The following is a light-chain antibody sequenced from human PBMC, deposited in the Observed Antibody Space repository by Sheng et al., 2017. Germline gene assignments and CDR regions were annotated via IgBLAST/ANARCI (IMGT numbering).Light chain of an antibody. CDR2: DAS. V-gene: IGKV3-11*01. CDR1: QSVSSY. J-gene: IGKJ3*01. Sequence: ETVMTQSPATLSVSPGERATLSCRASQSVSSYLAWYQQKPGQAPRLLIYDASKRATGIPARFSGSGSGTDFALTISSLAPEDFAVYYCQRYNSALRTFGPGTKVDIK. CDR3: QRYNSALRT.